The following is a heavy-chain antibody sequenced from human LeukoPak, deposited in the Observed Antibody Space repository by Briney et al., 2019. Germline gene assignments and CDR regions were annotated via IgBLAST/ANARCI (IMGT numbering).Heavy chain of an antibody. Sequence: GESLKISSKGAGYSFTSYWIGVLRPMPGKVQELMGIIDPGDSDTRYSPSFRGHVSISADKYISTAYLQWGRLKASDTAMYYCARHPWQWKRIAVASKPRFSPGNWFDPWGQGTLVTVSS. CDR1: GYSFTSYW. CDR3: ARHPWQWKRIAVASKPRFSPGNWFDP. J-gene: IGHJ5*02. D-gene: IGHD6-19*01. V-gene: IGHV5-51*01. CDR2: IDPGDSDT.